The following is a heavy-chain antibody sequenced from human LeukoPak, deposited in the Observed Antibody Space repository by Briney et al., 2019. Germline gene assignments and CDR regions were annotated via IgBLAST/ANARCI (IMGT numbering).Heavy chain of an antibody. D-gene: IGHD3-16*02. V-gene: IGHV4-34*01. CDR3: ARGNFMITFGGVIVIPLGYFDY. CDR1: GGSFSGYY. J-gene: IGHJ4*02. Sequence: ASETLSLTCAVYGGSFSGYYWSWIRQPPGKGLEWIGEINHSGSTNYNPSLKSRVTISVDTSKNQFSLKLSSVTAADTAVYYCARGNFMITFGGVIVIPLGYFDYWGQGTLVTVSS. CDR2: INHSGST.